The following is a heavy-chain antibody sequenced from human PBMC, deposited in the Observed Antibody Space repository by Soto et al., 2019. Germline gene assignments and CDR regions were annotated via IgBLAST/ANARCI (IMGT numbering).Heavy chain of an antibody. CDR1: GFTFSSFG. CDR3: ANFGSGVHLRALDR. CDR2: ISDDGGST. J-gene: IGHJ3*02. D-gene: IGHD6-19*01. V-gene: IGHV3-23*01. Sequence: EVQLLDSGGGVVQPGGSLRLSCTASGFTFSSFGMSWVRQAPGKGLECVSAISDDGGSTYHADSVKGRFTISRDNSKNTLYLQMDSPRDEHTALYFCANFGSGVHLRALDRWGQGTMVTVSS.